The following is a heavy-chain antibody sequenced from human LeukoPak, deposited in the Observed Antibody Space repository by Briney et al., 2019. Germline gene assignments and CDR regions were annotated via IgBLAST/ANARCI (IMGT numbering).Heavy chain of an antibody. Sequence: SETLSLTRAVYGGSFSGYYWSWIRQPPGKGLEWIGEINHSGSTNYNPSLKSRVTISVDTSKNQFSLKLSSVTAADTAVYYCARGYYGDYGYWGQGTLVTVSS. CDR2: INHSGST. D-gene: IGHD4-17*01. J-gene: IGHJ4*02. V-gene: IGHV4-34*01. CDR3: ARGYYGDYGY. CDR1: GGSFSGYY.